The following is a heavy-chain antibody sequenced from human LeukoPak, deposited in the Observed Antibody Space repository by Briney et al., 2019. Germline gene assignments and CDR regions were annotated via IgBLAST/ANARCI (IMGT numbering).Heavy chain of an antibody. J-gene: IGHJ4*02. CDR1: GFTFSSYS. Sequence: GGSLRLSCAASGFTFSSYSMNWVRQAPGKGLEWVSSISSSSSYIYYADSVKGRFTISRDNAKNSLYLQMNSLRAEDTAVYYCASPYSSRWYELCYWGQGTLVTVSS. V-gene: IGHV3-21*01. D-gene: IGHD6-13*01. CDR3: ASPYSSRWYELCY. CDR2: ISSSSSYI.